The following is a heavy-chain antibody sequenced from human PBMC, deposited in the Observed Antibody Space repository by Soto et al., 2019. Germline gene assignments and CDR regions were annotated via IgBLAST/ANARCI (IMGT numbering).Heavy chain of an antibody. J-gene: IGHJ6*03. CDR3: ARGSCTLDYGDQRDCDYYYYYMDV. CDR1: GYTFTSYG. CDR2: ISAYNGNT. Sequence: ASVKVSCKASGYTFTSYGISWVRQAPGQGLEWMGWISAYNGNTNYAQQLQGRVTMTTDTSTSTAYMELRSLRSDDTAVYYCARGSCTLDYGDQRDCDYYYYYMDVWGKGTTVTVSS. D-gene: IGHD4-17*01. V-gene: IGHV1-18*01.